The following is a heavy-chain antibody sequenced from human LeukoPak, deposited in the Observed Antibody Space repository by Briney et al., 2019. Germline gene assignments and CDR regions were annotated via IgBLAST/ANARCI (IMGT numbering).Heavy chain of an antibody. CDR2: IYYSGST. Sequence: SQTLSLTCTVSGGSISRGDYGWPWVRQPPGKGREWIGYIYYSGSTYYNPSLKSRLTISVDTSKIQFSLKLSSVTAADTAVYYCARAYSSSSQAYGMDVWGQGTTVTVSS. J-gene: IGHJ6*02. V-gene: IGHV4-30-4*01. CDR1: GGSISRGDYG. D-gene: IGHD6-13*01. CDR3: ARAYSSSSQAYGMDV.